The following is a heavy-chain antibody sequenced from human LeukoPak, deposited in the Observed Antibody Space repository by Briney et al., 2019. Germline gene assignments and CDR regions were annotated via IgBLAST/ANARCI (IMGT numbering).Heavy chain of an antibody. V-gene: IGHV3-30*18. J-gene: IGHJ4*02. CDR1: GFTFSNYG. Sequence: GGSLRLSCAAPGFTFSNYGMHWVRQAPGKGLEWVAVISYDGSNKYYTDSVKGRFTISRDNSKNTLYLQMNSLRAEDTAVYYCAKDRTAGYDGLVDYWGQGTLVTVSS. CDR2: ISYDGSNK. D-gene: IGHD5-12*01. CDR3: AKDRTAGYDGLVDY.